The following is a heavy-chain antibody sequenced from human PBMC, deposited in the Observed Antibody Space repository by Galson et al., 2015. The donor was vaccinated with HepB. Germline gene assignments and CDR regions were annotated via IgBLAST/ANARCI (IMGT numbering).Heavy chain of an antibody. J-gene: IGHJ5*02. V-gene: IGHV4-39*01. D-gene: IGHD3-10*01. CDR1: GGSISSSSYY. CDR3: ARQRAYYYGSGSTVNWFDP. Sequence: TLSLTCTVSGGSISSSSYYWGWIRQPPGKGLEWIGSIYYSGSTYYNPSLKSRVTISVDTSKNQFSLKLSSVTAADTAVYYCARQRAYYYGSGSTVNWFDPWGQGTLVTVSS. CDR2: IYYSGST.